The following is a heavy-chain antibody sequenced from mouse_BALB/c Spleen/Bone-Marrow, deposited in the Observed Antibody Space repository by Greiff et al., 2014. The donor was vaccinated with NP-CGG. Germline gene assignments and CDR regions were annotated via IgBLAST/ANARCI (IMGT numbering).Heavy chain of an antibody. V-gene: IGHV1-4*01. CDR3: ARGLYYYSSSSNFDY. CDR2: INPSSGYT. J-gene: IGHJ2*01. D-gene: IGHD1-1*01. CDR1: GYTFTSYT. Sequence: QVQLQQSGAELARPGASVKMSCKASGYTFTSYTMHWVKQRPGQGLEWIGYINPSSGYTNYNQKFKDKATLTADKSSSTAYMQLSSLTSEDSAVYYCARGLYYYSSSSNFDYWGQGTTLTVSS.